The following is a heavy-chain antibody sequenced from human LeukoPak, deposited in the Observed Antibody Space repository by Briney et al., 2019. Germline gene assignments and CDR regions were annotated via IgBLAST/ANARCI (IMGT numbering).Heavy chain of an antibody. CDR2: ISPSGGST. CDR1: GYTFTGYY. CDR3: ARDAPYCSGGSCYSDY. J-gene: IGHJ4*02. Sequence: GASVTVSCKASGYTFTGYYMHWVRPAPGQGLEWMGVISPSGGSTTYPQKLQGRVTMTTNTSTRTAYMELRSLRSDDTAVYYCARDAPYCSGGSCYSDYWGQGTLVTVSS. V-gene: IGHV1-46*01. D-gene: IGHD2-15*01.